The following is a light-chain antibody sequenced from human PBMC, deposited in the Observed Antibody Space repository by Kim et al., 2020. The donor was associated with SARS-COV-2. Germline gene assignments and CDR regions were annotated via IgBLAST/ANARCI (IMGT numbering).Light chain of an antibody. CDR1: QTISNW. CDR3: QQANSFPYT. J-gene: IGKJ2*01. Sequence: SASVGDRVIVTCRANQTISNWLAWYQQRPGKAPNLLISAASSLQTGVPSRFSGSGSGTDFTLTISGLQPEDFGIYYCQQANSFPYTFGQGTKVEI. V-gene: IGKV1-12*02. CDR2: AAS.